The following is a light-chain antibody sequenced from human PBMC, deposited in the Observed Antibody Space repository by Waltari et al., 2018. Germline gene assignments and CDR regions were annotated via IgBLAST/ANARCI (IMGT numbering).Light chain of an antibody. CDR1: QHIDNN. CDR3: QHGHSIQWT. V-gene: IGKV1-13*02. CDR2: KAS. Sequence: IQMTQSPSSLSASVGDRVTITCQASQHIDNNLAWYQQKPGKVPNLLIYKASTLQSGVPSRFSGGGSGTYFTLTISRLQPEDFATYYCQHGHSIQWTFGQGTKVEIK. J-gene: IGKJ1*01.